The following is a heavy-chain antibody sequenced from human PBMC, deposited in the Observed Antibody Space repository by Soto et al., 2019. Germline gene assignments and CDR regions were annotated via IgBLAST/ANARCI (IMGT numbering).Heavy chain of an antibody. V-gene: IGHV4-59*08. CDR2: IYYSGST. CDR1: EGSSSSYD. J-gene: IGHJ3*02. CDR3: ARHPRLGIAVAAFDI. D-gene: IGHD6-19*01. Sequence: PSETLRVSRTVAEGSSSSYDGSWIRQHTGKGLEWIGYIYYSGSTNYNPSLKSRVTISVDTSKNQFSLKLSSVTAADTAVYYCARHPRLGIAVAAFDIWGQGTMVTVSS.